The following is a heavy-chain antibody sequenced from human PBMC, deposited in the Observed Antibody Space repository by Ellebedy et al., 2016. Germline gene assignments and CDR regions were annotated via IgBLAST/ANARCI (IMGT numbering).Heavy chain of an antibody. Sequence: GGSLRLXXVASGFTFGNFFMSWVRQAPGKGLEWVSTISPGSDITRLADSVKGRFTISRDDPKSTLYLQMNNLRAEDTAVYYCAKDRDDAGDFVFDSWGQGTLVTVSS. V-gene: IGHV3-23*01. J-gene: IGHJ4*02. CDR2: ISPGSDIT. D-gene: IGHD4-17*01. CDR1: GFTFGNFF. CDR3: AKDRDDAGDFVFDS.